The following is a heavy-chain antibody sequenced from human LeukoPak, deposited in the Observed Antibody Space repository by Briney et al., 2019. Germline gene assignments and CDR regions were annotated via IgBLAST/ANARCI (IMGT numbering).Heavy chain of an antibody. V-gene: IGHV3-64*04. CDR2: ISSNGGST. D-gene: IGHD3-22*01. CDR3: ARDPRPFNYYDSSGYSPYFDY. Sequence: QPGGSLRLSCSASGFTFSSYAMHWVRQAPGKGLEYVSAISSNGGSTYYADSVKGRFTISRDNSKNTLYLQMNSLRAEDTAVYYCARDPRPFNYYDSSGYSPYFDYWGQGTLVTVSS. J-gene: IGHJ4*02. CDR1: GFTFSSYA.